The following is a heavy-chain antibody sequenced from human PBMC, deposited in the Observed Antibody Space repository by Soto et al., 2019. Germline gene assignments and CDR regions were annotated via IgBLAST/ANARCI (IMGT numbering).Heavy chain of an antibody. J-gene: IGHJ4*02. Sequence: ASVKVSCKASGYTFTGYYMHWVRQAPGQGLEWMGWINPNSGGTNYAQKFQGWVTMTRDTSISTAYMELSRLRSDDTAVYYCGIWDILTGFDYWGQGTLVTVSS. V-gene: IGHV1-2*04. D-gene: IGHD3-9*01. CDR3: GIWDILTGFDY. CDR2: INPNSGGT. CDR1: GYTFTGYY.